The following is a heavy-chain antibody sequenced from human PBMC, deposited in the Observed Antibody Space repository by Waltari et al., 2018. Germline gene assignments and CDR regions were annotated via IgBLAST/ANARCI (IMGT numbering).Heavy chain of an antibody. Sequence: QVQLDQSGAEVRKPGASVKVSCKASGYTFTSTYIHWVRLAPGQGLGWMGWMNPKIGFTVHAQKFQSRVTMTSYTSTSTVYMDLSSLISNDTAVYYCARPAGVLRGHWYCDLWSRGTLVTVAS. V-gene: IGHV1-2*02. J-gene: IGHJ2*01. CDR2: MNPKIGFT. CDR3: ARPAGVLRGHWYCDL. D-gene: IGHD3-10*01. CDR1: GYTFTSTY.